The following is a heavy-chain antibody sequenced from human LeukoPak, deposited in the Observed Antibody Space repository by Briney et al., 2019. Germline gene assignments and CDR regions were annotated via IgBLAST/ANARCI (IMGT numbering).Heavy chain of an antibody. Sequence: GGSLRLSCAASGFTFSSYWMHWVRQAPGQGLVWVSRINSDGRSTSYADSVKGRFTISRDNAKNTLYLQMNSLRAEDTAVYYCARPRNDILSGFHYYYGLDVWGQGTTGTVS. D-gene: IGHD3-9*01. CDR3: ARPRNDILSGFHYYYGLDV. V-gene: IGHV3-74*01. CDR1: GFTFSSYW. CDR2: INSDGRST. J-gene: IGHJ6*02.